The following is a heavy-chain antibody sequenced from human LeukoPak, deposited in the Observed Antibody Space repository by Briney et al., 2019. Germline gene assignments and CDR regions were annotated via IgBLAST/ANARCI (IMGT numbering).Heavy chain of an antibody. Sequence: SETLSLTCTVSGGSISSYYWSWIRQPPGKGLEWIGYIYYSGSTNYNPSLKSRVTISVDTSKNQFSLKLSSVTAADTAVYYCARDPVGLGGNSIDYWGQGTLVTVSS. CDR1: GGSISSYY. CDR3: ARDPVGLGGNSIDY. V-gene: IGHV4-59*01. J-gene: IGHJ4*02. CDR2: IYYSGST. D-gene: IGHD4-23*01.